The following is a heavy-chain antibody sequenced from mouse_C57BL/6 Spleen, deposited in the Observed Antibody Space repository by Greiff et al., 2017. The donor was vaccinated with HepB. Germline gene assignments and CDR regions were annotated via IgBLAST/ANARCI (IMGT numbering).Heavy chain of an antibody. J-gene: IGHJ2*01. V-gene: IGHV1-50*01. D-gene: IGHD2-3*01. CDR2: IDPSDSYT. CDR3: ASGDGYFDY. Sequence: QVQLKQPGAELVKPGASVKLSCKASGYTFTSYWMQWVKQRPGQGLEWIGEIDPSDSYTNYNQKFKGKATLTVDTSSSTAYMQLSSLTSEDSAVYYCASGDGYFDYWGQGTTLTVSS. CDR1: GYTFTSYW.